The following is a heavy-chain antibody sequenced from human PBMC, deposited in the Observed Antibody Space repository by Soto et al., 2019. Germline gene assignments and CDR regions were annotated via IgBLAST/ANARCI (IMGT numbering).Heavy chain of an antibody. J-gene: IGHJ4*02. Sequence: GGSLRLSCAASGFTVSSNYMSWVRQAPGKGLEWVSVIYSGGSTYYADSVKGRFTISRDNSKNTLYLQMNSLRAEDTAVYYCASPPSYCSGGSCYLFDYWGQGTLVTVSS. CDR2: IYSGGST. D-gene: IGHD2-15*01. CDR3: ASPPSYCSGGSCYLFDY. CDR1: GFTVSSNY. V-gene: IGHV3-66*01.